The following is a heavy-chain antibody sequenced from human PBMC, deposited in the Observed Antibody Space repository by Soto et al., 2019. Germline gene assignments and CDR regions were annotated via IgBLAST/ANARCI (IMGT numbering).Heavy chain of an antibody. V-gene: IGHV1-69*02. CDR3: ARGYCSGGSCFIDY. D-gene: IGHD2-15*01. CDR1: GGTFSSYT. CDR2: IIPILGIA. J-gene: IGHJ4*02. Sequence: SVKVSCKASGGTFSSYTISWVRQAPGQGLEWMGRIIPILGIANYAQKFQGRVTITADKSTSTAYMELSSLRSEDTAVYYCARGYCSGGSCFIDYWGQGTLVTVSS.